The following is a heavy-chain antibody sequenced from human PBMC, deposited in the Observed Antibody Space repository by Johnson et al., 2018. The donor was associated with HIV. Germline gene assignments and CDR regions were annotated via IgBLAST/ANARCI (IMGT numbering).Heavy chain of an antibody. CDR1: GFTFSSYG. J-gene: IGHJ3*02. CDR3: AKDRDLAAAGTDAFDI. D-gene: IGHD6-13*01. V-gene: IGHV3-20*04. CDR2: INWNGGST. Sequence: EVQLVESGGGVVQPGRSLRLSCAASGFTFSSYGMHWVRQAPGKGLEWVSGINWNGGSTGYADSVKGRFTISRDNTKNSLYLQMNSLRAEDTALYYCAKDRDLAAAGTDAFDIWGQGTMVTVSS.